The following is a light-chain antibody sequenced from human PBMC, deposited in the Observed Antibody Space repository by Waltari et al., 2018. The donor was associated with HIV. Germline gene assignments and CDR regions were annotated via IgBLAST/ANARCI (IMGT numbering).Light chain of an antibody. Sequence: SYEVTQPPSVAVSPGQTATITCSGYELGDKYNCWYQHKPGQSPLLVIYQDHKRPSGIPERFSGSSSRHTATLTISGSLPMDEADYYCQAWGSTTSGVFGRGTKLTVL. V-gene: IGLV3-1*01. J-gene: IGLJ2*01. CDR2: QDH. CDR1: ELGDKY. CDR3: QAWGSTTSGV.